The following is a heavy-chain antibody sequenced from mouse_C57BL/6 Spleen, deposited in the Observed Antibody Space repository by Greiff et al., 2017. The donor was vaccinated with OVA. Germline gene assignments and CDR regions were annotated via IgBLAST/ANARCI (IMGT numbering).Heavy chain of an antibody. CDR3: AREGPYYDYGFDY. Sequence: QVQLQQSGPELVKPGASVKISCKASGYSFTSYYIHWVKQRPGQGLEWIGWIYPGSGNTKYNEKFKGKATLTADTSSSTAYMQLSSLTSEDSAVYYCAREGPYYDYGFDYWGQGTTLTVSS. J-gene: IGHJ2*01. V-gene: IGHV1-66*01. CDR1: GYSFTSYY. CDR2: IYPGSGNT. D-gene: IGHD2-4*01.